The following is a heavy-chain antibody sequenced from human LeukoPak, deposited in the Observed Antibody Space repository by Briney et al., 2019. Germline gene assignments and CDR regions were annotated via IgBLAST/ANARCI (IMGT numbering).Heavy chain of an antibody. CDR1: GFTFSSYS. Sequence: GGSLRLSCAASGFTFSSYSMNWVRQAPGKGLEWVSSISSSSSYIYYADSVKGRFTISRDNAKNSLYLQMNSLRAEDTAVYYCARELTPRGTTVTTSFDYWGQGTLVTVSS. V-gene: IGHV3-21*01. CDR3: ARELTPRGTTVTTSFDY. J-gene: IGHJ4*02. D-gene: IGHD4-11*01. CDR2: ISSSSSYI.